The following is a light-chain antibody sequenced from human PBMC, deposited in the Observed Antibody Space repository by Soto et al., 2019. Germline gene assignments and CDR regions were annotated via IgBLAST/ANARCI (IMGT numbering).Light chain of an antibody. Sequence: EIVMTQSPATLSVSPGERATLSFSASQRVNTNLAWYQQKPGQAPRLLIYGASTRATGIPARFSGSGSWTEFTLTISSLQSEDFAVYYCQQYNTWPPITFGQGTRLEIK. CDR1: QRVNTN. CDR3: QQYNTWPPIT. J-gene: IGKJ5*01. CDR2: GAS. V-gene: IGKV3-15*01.